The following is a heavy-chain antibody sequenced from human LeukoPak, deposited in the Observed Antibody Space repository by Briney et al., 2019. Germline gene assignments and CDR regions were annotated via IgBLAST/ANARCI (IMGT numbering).Heavy chain of an antibody. J-gene: IGHJ6*02. CDR1: GFTFSDYY. Sequence: PGGSLILSCAASGFTFSDYYMSWIRQAPGKGLEEVSYISSSGSTIYYADSAKSRFTISRDNAKNSLYLQMNSLRAEDTAVYYCARVEIAVVYYYYGMDVWGQGTTVTVSS. V-gene: IGHV3-11*01. CDR2: ISSSGSTI. CDR3: ARVEIAVVYYYYGMDV. D-gene: IGHD6-19*01.